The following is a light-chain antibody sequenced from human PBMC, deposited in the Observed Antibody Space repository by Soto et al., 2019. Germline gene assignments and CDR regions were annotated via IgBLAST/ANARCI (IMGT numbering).Light chain of an antibody. CDR3: SSYTSSNTLGV. CDR1: SSDVGGYDY. J-gene: IGLJ1*01. Sequence: QSVLIQPASVSGSPGQSITISCTGTSSDVGGYDYVSWYQQHPGKAPKLMIYDVTNRPSGVSNRFSGSKSGNTASLTISGLQAEDEADYYCSSYTSSNTLGVFGTGTKLTVL. CDR2: DVT. V-gene: IGLV2-14*03.